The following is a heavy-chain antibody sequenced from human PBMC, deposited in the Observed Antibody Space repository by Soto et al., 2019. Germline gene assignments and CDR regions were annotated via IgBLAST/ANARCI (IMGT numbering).Heavy chain of an antibody. J-gene: IGHJ4*02. CDR3: ARDGMTTGDT. D-gene: IGHD2-21*02. CDR1: GVSVRSYT. Sequence: SETLSLTCIVSGVSVRSYTWSWVRQPANKGLEWIGRVFSSVSATYNPSLKSRVSISMDTPENRISLKLDSVTAADAGVYFCARDGMTTGDTWGPGTLVTVSS. CDR2: VFSSVSA. V-gene: IGHV4-4*07.